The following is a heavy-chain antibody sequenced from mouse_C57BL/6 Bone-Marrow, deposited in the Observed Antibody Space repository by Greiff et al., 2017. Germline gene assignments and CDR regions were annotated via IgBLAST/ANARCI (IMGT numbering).Heavy chain of an antibody. CDR2: IHPNSGST. CDR3: ARSFITTVVRADWFAY. D-gene: IGHD1-1*01. V-gene: IGHV1-64*01. Sequence: QVQLQQPGAELVKPGASVKLSCKASGYTFTSYWMHWVKQRPGQGLEWIGMIHPNSGSTNYNEKFKSKATLTVDKSSSTAYMQLSSLTSEDSAVYYCARSFITTVVRADWFAYWGQGTLVTVSA. J-gene: IGHJ3*01. CDR1: GYTFTSYW.